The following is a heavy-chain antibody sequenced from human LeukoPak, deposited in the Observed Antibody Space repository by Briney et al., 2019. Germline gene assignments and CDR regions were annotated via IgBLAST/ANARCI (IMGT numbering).Heavy chain of an antibody. J-gene: IGHJ4*02. CDR1: GGSISSSSYY. Sequence: SETLSLTCTVSGGSISSSSYYWGWIRQPPGKGLEWIGNIYYSGSTYYNPSLKSRVTISVGTSKNQFSLKLSSVTAADTAVYYCARHRVGDYGLYYFDYWGQGTLVTVSS. CDR3: ARHRVGDYGLYYFDY. CDR2: IYYSGST. D-gene: IGHD4-17*01. V-gene: IGHV4-39*01.